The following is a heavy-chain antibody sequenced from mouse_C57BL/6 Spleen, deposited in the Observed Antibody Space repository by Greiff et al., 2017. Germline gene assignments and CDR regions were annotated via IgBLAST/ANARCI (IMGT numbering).Heavy chain of an antibody. CDR3: ARRDYYGSSYSYYFDY. J-gene: IGHJ2*01. D-gene: IGHD1-1*01. CDR1: GYTFTSYW. CDR2: IDPSDSYT. V-gene: IGHV1-50*01. Sequence: QVQLQQPGAELVKPGASVKLSCKASGYTFTSYWMQWVKQRPGQGLEWIGEIDPSDSYTNYNQKFKGKATLTVDTSSSTAYMQLSSLTSEDSAVYYCARRDYYGSSYSYYFDYWGQGTTLTVSS.